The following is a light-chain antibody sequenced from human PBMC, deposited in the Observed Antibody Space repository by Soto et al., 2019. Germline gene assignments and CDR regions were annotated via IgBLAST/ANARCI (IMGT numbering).Light chain of an antibody. J-gene: IGKJ1*01. Sequence: EIVLTQSPATLSLSPGERATLSCRASQSVSSYLAWYQQKPGQAPRLLIYDASNRATGIPARFSGNGSGTDLTLPISSLEPEDFAVYYCQQRSNWAPGTFGQGPQGEIK. CDR3: QQRSNWAPGT. CDR2: DAS. V-gene: IGKV3-11*01. CDR1: QSVSSY.